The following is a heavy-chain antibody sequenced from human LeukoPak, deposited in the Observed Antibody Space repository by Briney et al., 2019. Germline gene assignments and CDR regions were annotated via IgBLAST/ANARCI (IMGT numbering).Heavy chain of an antibody. V-gene: IGHV3-33*08. CDR3: ARVPEI. CDR2: IWYDGSNK. J-gene: IGHJ4*02. Sequence: GGSLRLSCAASGFTFSSSAMSWVRQAPGKGLEWVAVIWYDGSNKYYADSVKGRFTISRDNSKNTLYLQMNSLRAEDAAVYYCARVPEIWGQGTLVTVSS. D-gene: IGHD2-2*01. CDR1: GFTFSSSA.